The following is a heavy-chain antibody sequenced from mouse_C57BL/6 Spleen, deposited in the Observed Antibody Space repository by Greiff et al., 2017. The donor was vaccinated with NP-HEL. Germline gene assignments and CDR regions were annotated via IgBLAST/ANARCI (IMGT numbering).Heavy chain of an antibody. V-gene: IGHV1-80*01. Sequence: QVQLQQSGAELVKPGASVKISCKASGYAFSSYWMNWVKQRPGKGLEWIGQIYPGDGDTNYNGKFKGKATLTADKSSSTAYMQLSSLTSEDSAVYFCARTRYYYGLYYAMDYWGQGTSVTVSS. J-gene: IGHJ4*01. D-gene: IGHD1-1*01. CDR3: ARTRYYYGLYYAMDY. CDR1: GYAFSSYW. CDR2: IYPGDGDT.